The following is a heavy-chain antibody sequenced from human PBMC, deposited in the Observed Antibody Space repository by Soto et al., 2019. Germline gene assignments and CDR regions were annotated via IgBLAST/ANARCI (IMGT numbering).Heavy chain of an antibody. J-gene: IGHJ3*02. CDR1: GGSISSYY. Sequence: PSETLSLTCTVSGGSISSYYWSWIRQPPGKGLEWIGYIYYSGSTNYNPSLKSRVTISVDMSKNQFSLKLSSVTAADAAVYYCARTGGAAFDIWGQGTMVTVSS. CDR2: IYYSGST. CDR3: ARTGGAAFDI. V-gene: IGHV4-59*01. D-gene: IGHD3-10*01.